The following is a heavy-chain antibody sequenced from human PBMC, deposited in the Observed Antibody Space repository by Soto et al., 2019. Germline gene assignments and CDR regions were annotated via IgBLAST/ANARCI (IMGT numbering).Heavy chain of an antibody. CDR2: IDPSDSYT. J-gene: IGHJ3*02. Sequence: GESLKFSCKGAGYSFTSYWISWLRQMPGRGLERMGRIDPSDSYTNYSPSFHGHVTISADKSISTAYLQWSSLKASDTAMYYCARHEGDDSSGWRGRSPLDAFDIWGQGTMVTVSS. D-gene: IGHD6-19*01. V-gene: IGHV5-10-1*01. CDR3: ARHEGDDSSGWRGRSPLDAFDI. CDR1: GYSFTSYW.